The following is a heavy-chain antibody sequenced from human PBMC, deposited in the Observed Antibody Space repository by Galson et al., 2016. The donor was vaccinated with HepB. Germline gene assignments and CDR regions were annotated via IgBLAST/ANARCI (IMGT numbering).Heavy chain of an antibody. V-gene: IGHV4-31*03. CDR2: INHSGTT. CDR1: AGSISSGGYS. Sequence: TLSLTCPVSAGSISSGGYSWSWIRQHPGKGLEWIGYINHSGTTYYNPSLSSRAAISVDTSKNQFSLEVSSVTAADTAVYYCARVSGNAFDIWGHGTMVTVSS. J-gene: IGHJ3*02. CDR3: ARVSGNAFDI.